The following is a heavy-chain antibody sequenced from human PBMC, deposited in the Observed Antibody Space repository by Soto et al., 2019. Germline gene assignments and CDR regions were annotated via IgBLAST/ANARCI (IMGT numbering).Heavy chain of an antibody. J-gene: IGHJ4*02. CDR1: GGSISSHY. Sequence: PSETLSLPCTVSGGSISSHYWTWLRQSPGKGLKWMGCISYSGSTYYNPSLKSRASISADTSKNQFSLRRNSMIAAATAVYYCARADPAASVGYWGQGTLVTVSS. CDR3: ARADPAASVGY. V-gene: IGHV4-59*11. CDR2: ISYSGST. D-gene: IGHD2-2*01.